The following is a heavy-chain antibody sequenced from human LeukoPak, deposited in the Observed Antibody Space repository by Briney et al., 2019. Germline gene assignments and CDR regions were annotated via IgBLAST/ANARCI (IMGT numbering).Heavy chain of an antibody. D-gene: IGHD7-27*01. CDR2: INANSGGT. CDR3: ARDLSSTSNWELDY. V-gene: IGHV1-2*06. J-gene: IGHJ4*02. Sequence: ASVKVSCKASGYTFSGYFIHWVRQAAGQGLEWIGRINANSGGTEYAQNFQGRVTMTRDTSISTASMELSRLTSDDTAVYYCARDLSSTSNWELDYWGQGTLVTVSS. CDR1: GYTFSGYF.